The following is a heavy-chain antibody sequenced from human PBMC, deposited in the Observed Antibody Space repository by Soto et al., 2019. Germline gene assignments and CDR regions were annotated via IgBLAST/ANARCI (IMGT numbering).Heavy chain of an antibody. CDR2: INHSGST. J-gene: IGHJ6*03. CDR3: ARLNLGVYYYGSGSYYNRGHYYYYMDV. V-gene: IGHV4-34*01. CDR1: GGSFSGYY. Sequence: SETLSLTCAVYGGSFSGYYWSWIRQPPGKGLEWIGEINHSGSTNYNPSLKSRVTISVDTSKNQFSLKLSSVTAADTAVYYCARLNLGVYYYGSGSYYNRGHYYYYMDVWGKGTTVTVSS. D-gene: IGHD3-10*01.